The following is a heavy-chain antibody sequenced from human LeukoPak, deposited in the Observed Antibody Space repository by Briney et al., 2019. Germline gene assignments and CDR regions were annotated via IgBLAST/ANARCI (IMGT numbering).Heavy chain of an antibody. CDR3: ARAGYYYDSSGLDP. CDR2: INPSGGST. Sequence: GASVKVSCKVSGYTLTELSMHWVRQAPGQGLEWMGIINPSGGSTSYAQKFQGRVTMTRDTSTSTVYMELSSLRSEDTAVYYCARAGYYYDSSGLDPWGQGTLVTVSS. D-gene: IGHD3-22*01. V-gene: IGHV1-46*01. CDR1: GYTLTELS. J-gene: IGHJ5*02.